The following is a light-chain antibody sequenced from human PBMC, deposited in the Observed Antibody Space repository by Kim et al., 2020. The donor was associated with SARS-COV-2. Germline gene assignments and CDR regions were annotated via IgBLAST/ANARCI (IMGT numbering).Light chain of an antibody. Sequence: PGERAALSGRASQIARDRSLAWYQQRPGQAPRLLMIAASDRTTGIPDRFSGSGSGTDFTLTISRLEPEDYAVYYCHQYGTSPQTFGGGTKVDIK. CDR2: AAS. CDR1: QIARDRS. J-gene: IGKJ4*01. CDR3: HQYGTSPQT. V-gene: IGKV3-20*01.